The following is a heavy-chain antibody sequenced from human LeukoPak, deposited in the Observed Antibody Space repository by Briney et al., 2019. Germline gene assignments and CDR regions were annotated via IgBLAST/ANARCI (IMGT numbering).Heavy chain of an antibody. CDR3: AKGLLPGLTDY. V-gene: IGHV3-30*18. D-gene: IGHD3-10*01. CDR1: GFTFSSYG. J-gene: IGHJ4*02. CDR2: ISYDGSNK. Sequence: GRSLRLSCAASGFTFSSYGMHWVRQAPGKGLEWVAVISYDGSNKYYADSVKGRFTISRDNSKNTLYLQMNSLRAEDTAVYYCAKGLLPGLTDYWGQGTLVTVSS.